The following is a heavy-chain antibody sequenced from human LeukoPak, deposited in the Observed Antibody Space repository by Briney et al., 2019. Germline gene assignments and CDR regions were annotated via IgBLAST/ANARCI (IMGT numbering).Heavy chain of an antibody. V-gene: IGHV4-59*01. CDR3: ARAVGGDGSGSL. Sequence: ASETLSLTCTVSGDSISTYYWSWIRQPPGKGLEWIGYIYYRVTSDYNPSLKSRVTMSVDMSTRQISLKLSSVTAADTAVYYCARAVGGDGSGSLWGPGTLVTVSS. D-gene: IGHD3-10*01. CDR2: IYYRVTS. J-gene: IGHJ4*02. CDR1: GDSISTYY.